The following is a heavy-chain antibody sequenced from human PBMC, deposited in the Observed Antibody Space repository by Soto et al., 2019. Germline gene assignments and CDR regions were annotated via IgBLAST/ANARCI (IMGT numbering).Heavy chain of an antibody. CDR3: ACGRVVRGVTTSVPHDF. CDR2: INAGGGDT. V-gene: IGHV1-3*01. Sequence: AAVKVSCKTSGYTFTTYAMHWVRQAPGQRLEWMGWINAGGGDTKYSQRFQGRVTISRDTSASTVYMELSSLTPEDTAVYSFACGRVVRGVTTSVPHDFWGQGTLVTVSS. CDR1: GYTFTTYA. J-gene: IGHJ4*02. D-gene: IGHD3-10*01.